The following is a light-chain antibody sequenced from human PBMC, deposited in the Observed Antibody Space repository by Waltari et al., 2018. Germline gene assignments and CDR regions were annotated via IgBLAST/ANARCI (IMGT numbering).Light chain of an antibody. CDR3: SSQSSDNIVL. Sequence: QSALTQPASVSGSPGQSITIYCTGTSSDVGNYNSVSWYQDHPGQGPKVIIYDVSDRPSGVSARFSGSKSGNTASLTIYGLQAEDEADYYCSSQSSDNIVLFGGGTKVTVL. CDR1: SSDVGNYNS. V-gene: IGLV2-14*03. CDR2: DVS. J-gene: IGLJ3*02.